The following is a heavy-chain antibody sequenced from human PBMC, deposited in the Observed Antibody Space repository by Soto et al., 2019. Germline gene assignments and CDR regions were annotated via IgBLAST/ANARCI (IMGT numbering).Heavy chain of an antibody. J-gene: IGHJ6*02. CDR3: ASSVGAIDV. V-gene: IGHV5-51*01. Sequence: PGEDLKIPCNFSGYHFGTTWIGWVRQMPGKGLELMGIIYPGDSDTSYSPSFQGQVIISVDKSLTHAYVQWCSPTASDTAIYYRASSVGAIDVWGQGTMVTVSS. CDR2: IYPGDSDT. D-gene: IGHD1-26*01. CDR1: GYHFGTTW.